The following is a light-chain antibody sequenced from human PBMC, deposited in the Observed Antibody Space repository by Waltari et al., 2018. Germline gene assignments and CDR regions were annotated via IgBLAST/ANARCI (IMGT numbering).Light chain of an antibody. V-gene: IGKV1-17*01. Sequence: DLQMTQSPSSLSASVRYTVTITCRASQGLGNYLNWFQQKPGKAPRLLIYAATTLQSGVPSRFSGSGSGTEFTLTINSLQPEDFATYYCLQHNSYPLTFGGGTKVEIK. CDR3: LQHNSYPLT. CDR2: AAT. J-gene: IGKJ4*01. CDR1: QGLGNY.